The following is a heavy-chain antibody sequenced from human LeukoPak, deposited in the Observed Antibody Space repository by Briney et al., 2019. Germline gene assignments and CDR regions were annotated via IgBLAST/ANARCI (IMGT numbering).Heavy chain of an antibody. CDR2: IYTSGST. CDR1: GGSISSYY. CDR3: ATVSYDILTGYPRREGTFDY. J-gene: IGHJ4*02. Sequence: SETLSLTCTVSGGSISSYYWSWIRQPAGKGLEWIGRIYTSGSTSYNPSLKSRVTMSVDTSKNQFSLKLSSVTAADTAVYYCATVSYDILTGYPRREGTFDYWGQGTLVTVSS. D-gene: IGHD3-9*01. V-gene: IGHV4-4*07.